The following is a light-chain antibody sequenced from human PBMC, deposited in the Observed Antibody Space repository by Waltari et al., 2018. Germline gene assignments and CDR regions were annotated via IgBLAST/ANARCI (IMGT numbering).Light chain of an antibody. V-gene: IGKV2-28*01. CDR2: LGS. J-gene: IGKJ1*01. Sequence: DIVVTQSPLSLPVTPGEPASISCRSSQSLLHRKAHNYLDWYLQKQGQSPQLLIYLGSNRASGVPDRFSGSGSGTDFTLRISRVEAEDVGVYYCMQSLQTLWTFGPGTKVEIK. CDR1: QSLLHRKAHNY. CDR3: MQSLQTLWT.